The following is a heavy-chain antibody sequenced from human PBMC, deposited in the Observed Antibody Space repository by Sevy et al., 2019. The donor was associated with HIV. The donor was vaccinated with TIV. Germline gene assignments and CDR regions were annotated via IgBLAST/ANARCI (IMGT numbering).Heavy chain of an antibody. D-gene: IGHD6-13*01. J-gene: IGHJ4*02. CDR2: IYYSGGT. CDR3: ARESIAAAGDFDY. V-gene: IGHV4-59*01. Sequence: SETLSLTCSVSGGSIRNYYWSWIRQPPGKGLEWIGYIYYSGGTNYNPSLKSRVTISVDTSKKQFSLKLSSVTAADTAVYYCARESIAAAGDFDYWGQGTLVTVSS. CDR1: GGSIRNYY.